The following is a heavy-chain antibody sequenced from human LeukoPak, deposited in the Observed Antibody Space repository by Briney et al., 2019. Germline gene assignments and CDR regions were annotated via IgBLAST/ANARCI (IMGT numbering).Heavy chain of an antibody. V-gene: IGHV3-30*03. D-gene: IGHD2-8*01. CDR1: GFTFSSYG. Sequence: GGSLRLSCAASGFTFSSYGMHWVRQAPGKGLEWVAVISYDGSNKYYADSVKGRFTISRDNSKNTLYLQMNSLRAEDTAVYYCAREGEMGLNRWGQGTLVTVSS. CDR2: ISYDGSNK. CDR3: AREGEMGLNR. J-gene: IGHJ4*02.